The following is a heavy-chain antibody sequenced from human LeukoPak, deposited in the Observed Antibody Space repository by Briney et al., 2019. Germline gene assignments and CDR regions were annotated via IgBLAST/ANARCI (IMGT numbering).Heavy chain of an antibody. CDR3: ARDEGYYDFWSGPDY. V-gene: IGHV3-23*01. D-gene: IGHD3-3*01. CDR1: GFTFSSYA. J-gene: IGHJ4*02. Sequence: PGGSLRLSCAASGFTFSSYAMSWVRQAPGKGLEWVSAISGSGGSTYYADSVKGRFTISRDNSKNTLYLQMNSLRAEDTAVYYCARDEGYYDFWSGPDYWGQGTLVTVSS. CDR2: ISGSGGST.